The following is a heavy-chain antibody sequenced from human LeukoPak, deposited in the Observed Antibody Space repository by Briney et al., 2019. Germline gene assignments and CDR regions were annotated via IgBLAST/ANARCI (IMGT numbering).Heavy chain of an antibody. CDR2: IIPIFGTA. CDR1: GDTFIPYT. CDR3: ARVPAHYYYYMDV. V-gene: IGHV1-69*13. Sequence: ASVKVSCKASGDTFIPYTFSWVRQAPGQGLEWMGGIIPIFGTANYAQKFQGRVTITADESTSTAYMELSSLRSEDTAVYYCARVPAHYYYYMDVWGKGTTVTVSS. J-gene: IGHJ6*03.